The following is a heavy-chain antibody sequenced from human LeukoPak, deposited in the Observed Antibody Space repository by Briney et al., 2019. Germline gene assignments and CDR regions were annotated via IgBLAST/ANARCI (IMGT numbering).Heavy chain of an antibody. CDR2: IYYSGST. CDR1: GGSISSYY. V-gene: IGHV4-59*01. Sequence: SETLSLTCTVSGGSISSYYWSWIRPPPGKGLEGIAYIYYSGSTNYNPSLKSRVTISVDTSKNQFSLKLSSVTAADTAVYYCARLRGRGYYMDVWGKGTTVTVSS. J-gene: IGHJ6*03. CDR3: ARLRGRGYYMDV. D-gene: IGHD3-16*01.